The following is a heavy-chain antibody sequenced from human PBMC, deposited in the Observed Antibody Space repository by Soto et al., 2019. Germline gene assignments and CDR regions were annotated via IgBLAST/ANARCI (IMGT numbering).Heavy chain of an antibody. V-gene: IGHV4-39*01. J-gene: IGHJ4*02. CDR3: ARTTGRHLDF. D-gene: IGHD4-4*01. Sequence: SETLSLTCTVSYGSISVSNVFWGWVRQPPGKGLEWIGNTDYSGTAYFNPSLGTRVTFPVDTSKNQFSLTLYSVTAADTAVYYCARTTGRHLDFWGQGSLVTVSS. CDR1: YGSISVSNVF. CDR2: TDYSGTA.